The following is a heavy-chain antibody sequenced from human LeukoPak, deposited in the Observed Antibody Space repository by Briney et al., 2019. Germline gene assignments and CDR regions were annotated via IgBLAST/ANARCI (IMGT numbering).Heavy chain of an antibody. CDR2: MNPNSGNT. J-gene: IGHJ4*02. D-gene: IGHD6-19*01. Sequence: ASVKVSCKASGYTFTSYNINWVRQATGQGLEWMGWMNPNSGNTGYAQKFQGRVTITRNTSISTAYMELSSLRSEDTAVYYCARDSRGAGPDFDYWGQGTLVTVSS. CDR1: GYTFTSYN. CDR3: ARDSRGAGPDFDY. V-gene: IGHV1-8*03.